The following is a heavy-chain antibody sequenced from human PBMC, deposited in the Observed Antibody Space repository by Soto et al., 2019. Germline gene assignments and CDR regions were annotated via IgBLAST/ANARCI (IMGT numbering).Heavy chain of an antibody. Sequence: GGSLRLSCAASGFTFTSYSMSWVRQAPGKGLEWVSGFRTGGDDGTTYYADSVKGRFTISRDNSKNTLFLQMNSLRAEDTAIYYCAKKVNSGPGSQYFDYWGQGTLVTVSS. CDR2: FRTGGDDGTT. V-gene: IGHV3-23*01. D-gene: IGHD3-10*01. CDR3: AKKVNSGPGSQYFDY. CDR1: GFTFTSYS. J-gene: IGHJ4*02.